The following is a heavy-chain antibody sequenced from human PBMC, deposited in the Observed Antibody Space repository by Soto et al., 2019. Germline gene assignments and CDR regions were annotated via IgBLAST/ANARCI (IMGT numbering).Heavy chain of an antibody. D-gene: IGHD3-22*01. CDR3: ARETGALTYYYDSSGGYYGMDV. CDR1: GFTFSSYS. Sequence: EVQLVESGGGLVKPGGSLRLSCAASGFTFSSYSMNWVRQAPGKGLEWVSSISSSSSYIYYADSVKGRFTISRDNAKNSLYLQMNSLRAEDTAVYYCARETGALTYYYDSSGGYYGMDVWGQGTTVTVSS. J-gene: IGHJ6*02. CDR2: ISSSSSYI. V-gene: IGHV3-21*01.